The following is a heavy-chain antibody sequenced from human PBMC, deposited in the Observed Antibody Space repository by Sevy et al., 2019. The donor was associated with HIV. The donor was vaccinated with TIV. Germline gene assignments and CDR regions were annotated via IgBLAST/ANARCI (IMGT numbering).Heavy chain of an antibody. Sequence: GESLKISCAASGFTFSSYSMNWVRQAPGKGLDWVSSMTGSGSITYYGDSVKGRFTISRDNSKNTLYLQMNNLRVEDTALYYCAKDGLHSGDFEYFQDWGQGTLVTVSS. V-gene: IGHV3-23*01. CDR1: GFTFSSYS. CDR3: AKDGLHSGDFEYFQD. J-gene: IGHJ1*01. D-gene: IGHD2-21*02. CDR2: MTGSGSIT.